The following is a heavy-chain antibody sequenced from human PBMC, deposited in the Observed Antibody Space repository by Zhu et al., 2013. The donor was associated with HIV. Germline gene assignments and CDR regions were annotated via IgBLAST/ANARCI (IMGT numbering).Heavy chain of an antibody. CDR2: INPNSGVT. J-gene: IGHJ3*02. V-gene: IGHV1-2*02. CDR3: ASDVWERALDI. D-gene: IGHD3-16*01. CDR1: GYTFTGYF. Sequence: QVQLVQSAAEVTKPGASVKVSCKASGYTFTGYFLHWVRQAPGQGLEWMGWINPNSGVTKYAQRSQGRVTMTTNTSISTAYMELGGLRYDDTAIYYCASDVWERALDIWGPGTILTVSS.